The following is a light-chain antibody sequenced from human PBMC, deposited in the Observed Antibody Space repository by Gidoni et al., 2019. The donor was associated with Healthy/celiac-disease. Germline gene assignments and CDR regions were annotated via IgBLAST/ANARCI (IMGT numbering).Light chain of an antibody. Sequence: EIVLTQSPGTLSSSPGERATLSCRASQSVSSSYLAWYQQKPGQAPRLLIYGASRRATDIPDRFSVSGCGTDFDLTISRLGPEDFAVDYYQRYDNSTLFTFGQGTKVEIK. V-gene: IGKV3-20*01. CDR1: QSVSSSY. J-gene: IGKJ3*01. CDR3: QRYDNSTLFT. CDR2: GAS.